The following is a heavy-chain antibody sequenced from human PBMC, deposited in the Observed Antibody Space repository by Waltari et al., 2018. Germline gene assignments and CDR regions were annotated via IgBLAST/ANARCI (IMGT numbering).Heavy chain of an antibody. CDR3: ARDRTAQG. J-gene: IGHJ4*02. D-gene: IGHD2-21*02. CDR2: IKQDGIEK. V-gene: IGHV3-7*03. CDR1: GFSFSGYW. Sequence: EVQLVESGGGLVQPGGSLRLSCAASGFSFSGYWMNWIRQVPGKGLEWVANIKQDGIEKYYVASVKGRFTISRDDAKNSLYLQMNSLRAEDTALYYCARDRTAQGWGQGTLVTVSS.